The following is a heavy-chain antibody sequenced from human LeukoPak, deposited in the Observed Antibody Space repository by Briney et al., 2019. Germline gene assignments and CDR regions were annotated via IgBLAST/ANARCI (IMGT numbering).Heavy chain of an antibody. CDR1: GGSISSSSYY. CDR2: IYYSGST. Sequence: SETLSLTCTVSGGSISSSSYYWGWIRQPPGTGLEWIGSIYYSGSTYYNPSLKSRVTISVDTSKNQFSLKLSSVTAADTAVYYCARVVVVPVAIGLNYYYGMDVWGQGTTVTVSS. V-gene: IGHV4-39*01. D-gene: IGHD2-2*02. CDR3: ARVVVVPVAIGLNYYYGMDV. J-gene: IGHJ6*02.